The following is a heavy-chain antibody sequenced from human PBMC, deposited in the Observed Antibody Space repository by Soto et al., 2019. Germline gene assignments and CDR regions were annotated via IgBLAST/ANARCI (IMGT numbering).Heavy chain of an antibody. CDR1: GFTFSSYW. CDR3: AIGLQRADH. J-gene: IGHJ5*02. Sequence: GGSLRLSCAASGFTFSSYWMSWVRQAPGKGLEWVANIKQDGSEKYYVDSVKGRFTISRDPSDNSVSLHMNNLTVADTAVYFCAIGLQRADHWGLGTLVTVSS. CDR2: IKQDGSEK. D-gene: IGHD6-25*01. V-gene: IGHV3-7*03.